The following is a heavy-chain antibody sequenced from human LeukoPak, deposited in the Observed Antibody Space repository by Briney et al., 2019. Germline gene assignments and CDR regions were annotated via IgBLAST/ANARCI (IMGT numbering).Heavy chain of an antibody. J-gene: IGHJ6*02. Sequence: SETLSLTCTVSGGSISSYYWSWVRQPPGKGLEWIGYIYYSGSTNYNPSLKSRVTISVDTSKNQFSLKLSSVTAADTAVYYCARWAGYCSSTSCYNYGMDVWGQGTTVAVSS. CDR3: ARWAGYCSSTSCYNYGMDV. CDR1: GGSISSYY. CDR2: IYYSGST. V-gene: IGHV4-59*08. D-gene: IGHD2-2*01.